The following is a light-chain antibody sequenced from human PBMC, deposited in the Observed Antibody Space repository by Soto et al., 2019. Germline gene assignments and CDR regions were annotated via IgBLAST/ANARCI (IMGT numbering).Light chain of an antibody. J-gene: IGLJ3*02. CDR3: CSYAGSFIWL. V-gene: IGLV2-11*01. CDR2: DVS. Sequence: QSALTQPRSVSGSPGQSVTISCTGTSSDVGDYNLVSWYQQHPGKAPKLILYDVSKRPSGVPDRFSGSKSGNTASLTISGLQGDDEADFYCCSYAGSFIWLFGGGTQLTVL. CDR1: SSDVGDYNL.